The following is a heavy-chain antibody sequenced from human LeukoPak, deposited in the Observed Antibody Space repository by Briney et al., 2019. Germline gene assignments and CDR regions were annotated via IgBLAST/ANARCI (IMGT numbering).Heavy chain of an antibody. CDR3: ARSYPASFGYFDY. CDR1: GGSISSGDYY. V-gene: IGHV4-30-4*01. D-gene: IGHD3-3*01. J-gene: IGHJ4*02. Sequence: SETLSLTCTVSGGSISSGDYYWSWIRQPPGKGLEWIGYIYYSGSTYYNPSLKSRVTISVDRSKNQFSLKLSSVTAADTAVYYCARSYPASFGYFDYWGQGTLVTVSS. CDR2: IYYSGST.